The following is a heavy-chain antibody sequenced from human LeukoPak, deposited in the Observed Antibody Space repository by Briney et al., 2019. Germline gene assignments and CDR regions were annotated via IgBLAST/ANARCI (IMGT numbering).Heavy chain of an antibody. CDR3: GRKAGDCGGGSCYSIDY. V-gene: IGHV1-69*05. CDR2: IIPIFGTA. J-gene: IGHJ4*02. CDR1: GGSFSSEA. D-gene: IGHD2-15*01. Sequence: ASVKVSCKAFGGSFSSEAISWVRQAPGQGLEWMGGIIPIFGTANYAQKFQGRVTITTVESTSTAYMEVSSLRSEDTAVYYCGRKAGDCGGGSCYSIDYWGQGTLVTVSS.